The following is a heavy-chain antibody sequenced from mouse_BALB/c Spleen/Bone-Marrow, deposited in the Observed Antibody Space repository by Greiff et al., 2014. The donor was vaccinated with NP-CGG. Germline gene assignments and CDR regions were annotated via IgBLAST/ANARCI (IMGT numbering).Heavy chain of an antibody. D-gene: IGHD4-1*01. CDR3: ARNANWLFAY. J-gene: IGHJ3*01. Sequence: QVTLKVCGAELVRPGTSVKVSCKASGYAFTNYLIEWVKQRPGQGLEWIGVINPGSGGTNYNEKFKGKATLTADKSSSTAYTQLSSLTSDDSAVYFCARNANWLFAYWGQGTLVTVSA. V-gene: IGHV1-54*01. CDR1: GYAFTNYL. CDR2: INPGSGGT.